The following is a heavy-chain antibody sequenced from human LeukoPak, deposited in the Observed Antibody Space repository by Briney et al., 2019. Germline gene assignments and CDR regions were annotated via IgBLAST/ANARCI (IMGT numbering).Heavy chain of an antibody. Sequence: PGGSLRLSCAASGFTFSSFWMTWIRQPPGKGLEWIAYISYSGSTNYNPSLRSRVTISLDTSKNHFSLKLSSVTAADTAVYYCARQSSGYDLGPFAYWGQGTLVTVSS. J-gene: IGHJ4*02. V-gene: IGHV4-59*08. CDR1: GFTFSSFW. CDR3: ARQSSGYDLGPFAY. CDR2: ISYSGST. D-gene: IGHD5-12*01.